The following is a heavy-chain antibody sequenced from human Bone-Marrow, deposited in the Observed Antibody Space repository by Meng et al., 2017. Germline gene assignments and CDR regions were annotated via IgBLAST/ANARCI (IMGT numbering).Heavy chain of an antibody. V-gene: IGHV5-51*01. CDR3: ARTHPYYDILTGYYRGEDLDY. CDR2: IYPGDSDT. J-gene: IGHJ4*02. D-gene: IGHD3-9*01. CDR1: GYSFTSYC. Sequence: KVSCKGSGYSFTSYCIRWVRQTPGQGLEWMGIIYPGDSDTRYSPSFQGQVTISDDKSISTAYLQWSRLKASDTAMYYCARTHPYYDILTGYYRGEDLDYWGQGTLVTVSS.